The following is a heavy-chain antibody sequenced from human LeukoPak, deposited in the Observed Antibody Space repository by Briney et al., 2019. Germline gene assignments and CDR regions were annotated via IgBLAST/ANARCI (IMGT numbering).Heavy chain of an antibody. Sequence: GGSLTLSCAASGFTFSNYGMHWVRQAPGKGLEYVSAISSNGGSTYYANSVKGRFTIYRDNSKNTLYLHMGSLRAEDMAVYYCARGQSSGESDWGQGTLVTVSS. D-gene: IGHD5-12*01. CDR3: ARGQSSGESD. J-gene: IGHJ4*02. CDR2: ISSNGGST. CDR1: GFTFSNYG. V-gene: IGHV3-64*01.